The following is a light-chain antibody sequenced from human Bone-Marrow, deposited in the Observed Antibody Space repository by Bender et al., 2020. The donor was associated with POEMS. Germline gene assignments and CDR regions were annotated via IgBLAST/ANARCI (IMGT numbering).Light chain of an antibody. Sequence: QSALTQPASVSGSLGQSITISCTGTSSDVYDYNYVSWYQQHPGKAPKLLIFEVSNRPSGVSSRFSGSKSGGAASLTISGLQAEDEAHYYCTSYTSSSPVLFGGGTKLSVL. CDR3: TSYTSSSPVL. J-gene: IGLJ2*01. CDR1: SSDVYDYNY. V-gene: IGLV2-14*03. CDR2: EVS.